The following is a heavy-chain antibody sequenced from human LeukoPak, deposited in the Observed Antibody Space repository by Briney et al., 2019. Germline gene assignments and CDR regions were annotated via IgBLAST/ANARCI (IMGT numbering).Heavy chain of an antibody. CDR3: ARHHYYDSSGYYDGFLDY. V-gene: IGHV4-59*08. CDR1: GGSISSYY. Sequence: SETLSLTCTVSGGSISSYYWSWIRQPPGKGLEWIGYIYYSGSTNYNPSLKSRVTISVDTSKNQFSLKLSSVTAADTGVYYCARHHYYDSSGYYDGFLDYWGQGTLVTVSS. J-gene: IGHJ4*02. CDR2: IYYSGST. D-gene: IGHD3-22*01.